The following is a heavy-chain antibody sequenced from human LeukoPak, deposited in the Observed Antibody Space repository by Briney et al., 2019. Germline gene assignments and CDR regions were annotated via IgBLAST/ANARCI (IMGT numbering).Heavy chain of an antibody. Sequence: GGSLRLSCAASGFTFSSYGMHWVRQAPGKGLEWVAVIWYDGSNKYYADSVKGRFTISRDNSKNTLYLQMNSLRAEDTAVYYCARVGDYYGSGGYYKARASYYFDYWGQGTLVTVSS. V-gene: IGHV3-33*01. CDR2: IWYDGSNK. CDR1: GFTFSSYG. D-gene: IGHD3-10*01. J-gene: IGHJ4*02. CDR3: ARVGDYYGSGGYYKARASYYFDY.